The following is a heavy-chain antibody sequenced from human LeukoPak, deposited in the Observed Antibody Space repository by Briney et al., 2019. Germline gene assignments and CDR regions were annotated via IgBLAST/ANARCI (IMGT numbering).Heavy chain of an antibody. CDR2: INHSGST. CDR3: ARRASSGWFSTAFDI. Sequence: SETLSLTCAVYGGSFSGYYWSWIRQPPGKGLEWIGEINHSGSTNYNPSLKSRVTISVDTSKNQFSLKLSSVTAADTAVYHCARRASSGWFSTAFDIWGQGTMVTVSS. CDR1: GGSFSGYY. D-gene: IGHD6-19*01. V-gene: IGHV4-34*01. J-gene: IGHJ3*02.